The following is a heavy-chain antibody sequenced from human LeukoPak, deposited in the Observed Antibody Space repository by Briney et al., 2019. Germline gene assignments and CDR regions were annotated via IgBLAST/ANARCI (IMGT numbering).Heavy chain of an antibody. CDR3: AKAYGSRLLKGDHQNMDV. J-gene: IGHJ6*04. V-gene: IGHV3-30*02. D-gene: IGHD2-21*02. CDR2: IRYDGNEK. CDR1: GLIFSNYG. Sequence: GGSLRLSCVAPGLIFSNYGMHSVRQAPGKGLDWVSFIRYDGNEKQYADSMRGRVTISRDNSKGTLFLQMTSLRPEDTAVYYCAKAYGSRLLKGDHQNMDVWGKGTTVIVSS.